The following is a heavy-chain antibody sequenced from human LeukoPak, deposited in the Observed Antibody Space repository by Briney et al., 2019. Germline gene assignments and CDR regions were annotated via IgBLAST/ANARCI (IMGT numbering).Heavy chain of an antibody. CDR3: ARGPEDIVVVVAATPQYYFDY. J-gene: IGHJ4*02. V-gene: IGHV1-69*06. Sequence: ASVKVSCNASGGTFSSYAISWVRQAPGQGLEWMGGIIPIFGTANYAQKFQGRVTITADKSTSTAYMELSSLRSEDTAVYYCARGPEDIVVVVAATPQYYFDYWGQGTLVTVSS. D-gene: IGHD2-15*01. CDR1: GGTFSSYA. CDR2: IIPIFGTA.